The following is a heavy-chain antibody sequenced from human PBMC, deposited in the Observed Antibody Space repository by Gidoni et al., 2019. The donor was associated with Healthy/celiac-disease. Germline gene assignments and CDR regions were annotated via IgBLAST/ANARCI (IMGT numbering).Heavy chain of an antibody. V-gene: IGHV3-23*01. CDR3: AKRAPQWELLEY. D-gene: IGHD1-26*01. CDR1: GFTFSSYA. J-gene: IGHJ4*02. CDR2: ISGSGGST. Sequence: EVQLLESGGGLVQPGGSLRLSCAASGFTFSSYAMSWVRQAPGKGVEWGSAISGSGGSTYYADSVKGRFTISRDNSKNTLYLEMNSLRAEDTAVYYCAKRAPQWELLEYWGQGTLVNVSS.